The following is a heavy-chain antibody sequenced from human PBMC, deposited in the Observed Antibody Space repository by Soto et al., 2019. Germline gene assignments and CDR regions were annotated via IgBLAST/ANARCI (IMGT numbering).Heavy chain of an antibody. D-gene: IGHD1-26*01. V-gene: IGHV1-18*01. CDR2: INAANGNT. Sequence: ASVKVSCKASGYTFTSYGISWVRQAPGQGLEWMGWINAANGNTNYAQKLQGRVTMTTDASTGPSHLELRSLTSDDTAVYYCARLGSAGPLDLFALWGRGTLVTVSS. CDR3: ARLGSAGPLDLFAL. J-gene: IGHJ5*02. CDR1: GYTFTSYG.